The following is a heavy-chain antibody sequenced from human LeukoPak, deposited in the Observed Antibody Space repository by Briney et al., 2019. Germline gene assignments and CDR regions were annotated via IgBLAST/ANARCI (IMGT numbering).Heavy chain of an antibody. J-gene: IGHJ4*02. Sequence: GGSLRLSCAASGFTISSNYMSWVRQAPGKGLEWVSVIYSGGSTYYADSVKGRFTISSDSSKNTLNLQMNSPRAEDTAVYYCARVGRWEEYFFDYWGQGTLVTVSS. CDR1: GFTISSNY. D-gene: IGHD4-23*01. CDR2: IYSGGST. V-gene: IGHV3-66*01. CDR3: ARVGRWEEYFFDY.